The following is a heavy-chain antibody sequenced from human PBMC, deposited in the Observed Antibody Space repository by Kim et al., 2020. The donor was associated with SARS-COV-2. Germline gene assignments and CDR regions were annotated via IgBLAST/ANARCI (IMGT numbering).Heavy chain of an antibody. CDR1: GGSFSGYY. D-gene: IGHD7-27*01. J-gene: IGHJ4*02. Sequence: SETLSLTCAVYGGSFSGYYWSWIRQPPGKGLEWIGEINHSGSTNYNPSLKSRVTISVDTSKNQFSLKLSSVTAADTAVYYCARLSWGAFDYWGQGTLVTV. CDR2: INHSGST. V-gene: IGHV4-34*01. CDR3: ARLSWGAFDY.